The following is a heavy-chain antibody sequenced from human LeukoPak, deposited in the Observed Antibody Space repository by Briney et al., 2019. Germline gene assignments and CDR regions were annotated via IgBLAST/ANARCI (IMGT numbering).Heavy chain of an antibody. Sequence: GGSLRLSCAASGFTFSDYYMSWIRQAPGKGLEWVSYINSSGSTIYYADSVKGRFTISRDNAKNSLYLQMNSLRAEDTAVYYCARAVVVVAATPYWFDPWGQGTLVTVSS. V-gene: IGHV3-11*01. CDR2: INSSGSTI. CDR1: GFTFSDYY. CDR3: ARAVVVVAATPYWFDP. D-gene: IGHD2-15*01. J-gene: IGHJ5*02.